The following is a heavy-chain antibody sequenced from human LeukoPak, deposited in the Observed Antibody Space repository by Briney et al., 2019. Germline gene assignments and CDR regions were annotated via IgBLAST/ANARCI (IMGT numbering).Heavy chain of an antibody. CDR2: IYYSGST. Sequence: SQTLSLTCTVSGGSISSGGYYWGWIRQHPGKGLEWIGYIYYSGSTYYNPSLKSRVTISVDTSKNQFSLKLSSVTAADTAVYYFARALYSSGYYGVDYWGQGTLVTVSS. CDR3: ARALYSSGYYGVDY. V-gene: IGHV4-31*03. CDR1: GGSISSGGYY. D-gene: IGHD3-22*01. J-gene: IGHJ4*02.